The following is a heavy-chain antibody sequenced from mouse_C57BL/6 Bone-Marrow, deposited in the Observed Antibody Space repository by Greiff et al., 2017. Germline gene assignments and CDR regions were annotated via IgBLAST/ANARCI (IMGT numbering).Heavy chain of an antibody. CDR2: ISDGGSYT. CDR3: ARDKLGAWFAY. D-gene: IGHD3-3*01. J-gene: IGHJ3*01. V-gene: IGHV5-4*01. CDR1: GFTFSSYA. Sequence: DVHLVESGGGLVKPGGSLKLSCAASGFTFSSYAMSWVRQTPEKRLEWVATISDGGSYTYYPDNVKGRFTISRDNAKNNLYLQMSHLKSEDTAMYYWARDKLGAWFAYWGQGTLVTVSA.